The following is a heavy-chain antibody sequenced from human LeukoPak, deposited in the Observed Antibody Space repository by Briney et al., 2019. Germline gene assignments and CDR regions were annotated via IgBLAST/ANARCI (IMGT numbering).Heavy chain of an antibody. V-gene: IGHV1-18*01. J-gene: IGHJ4*02. CDR3: ARDSSGYSSGWYPDY. CDR2: ISAYSGDT. D-gene: IGHD6-19*01. CDR1: GYTFTSYG. Sequence: ASVKVSCKASGYTFTSYGISWVRQAPGQGLEWMGWISAYSGDTNYAQKFQGRATMTTDTSTSTAYMELSSLRSDDTAVYYCARDSSGYSSGWYPDYWGQGTLVTVSS.